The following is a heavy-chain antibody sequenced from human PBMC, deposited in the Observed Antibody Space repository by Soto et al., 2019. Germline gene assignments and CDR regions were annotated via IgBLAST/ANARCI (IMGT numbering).Heavy chain of an antibody. CDR2: DNGGKDNT. J-gene: IGHJ3*01. D-gene: IGHD3-22*01. Sequence: QVQLVQSGAEVKKPGASVKISCKASGYIFTSYAMHWVRQAPGQSLEWMGWDNGGKDNTKYSQKFQGRVTITKDTSANTTYMELSSMRSEDTAVYYCARDLGGSNYYDSSGYAEAFDVWGQGTMVTVSS. CDR1: GYIFTSYA. V-gene: IGHV1-3*01. CDR3: ARDLGGSNYYDSSGYAEAFDV.